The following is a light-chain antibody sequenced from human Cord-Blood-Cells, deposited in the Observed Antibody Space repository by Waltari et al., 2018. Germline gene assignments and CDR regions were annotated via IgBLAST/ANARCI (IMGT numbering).Light chain of an antibody. J-gene: IGKJ5*01. V-gene: IGKV1-5*01. CDR1: QSISSW. CDR2: DAS. Sequence: DIQMTQSPSTLSASVGDRVTITCRASQSISSWLAWYQQKPGKAPKLLIYDASSLESGVPSRFSGSGSGTEFTLTISSLRPDDFATYYCQQYNSDSPVTFGQGTRLEIK. CDR3: QQYNSDSPVT.